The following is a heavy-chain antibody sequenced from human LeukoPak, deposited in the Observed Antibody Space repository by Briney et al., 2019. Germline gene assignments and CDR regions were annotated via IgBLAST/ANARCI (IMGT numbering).Heavy chain of an antibody. CDR1: RFTFRDYY. V-gene: IGHV3-11*01. Sequence: GGSLRLSCAASRFTFRDYYMSWIRQAPGKGLEWVSYIGTGGTPIDYADSVKGRFTISRDDAKSSLYLRMNNVRAEDAAFYYCARIYGGYWGQGALVSVSS. J-gene: IGHJ4*02. CDR2: IGTGGTPI. D-gene: IGHD2/OR15-2a*01. CDR3: ARIYGGY.